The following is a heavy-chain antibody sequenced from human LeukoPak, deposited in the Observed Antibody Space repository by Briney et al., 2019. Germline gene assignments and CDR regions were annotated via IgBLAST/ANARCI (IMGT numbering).Heavy chain of an antibody. J-gene: IGHJ4*02. CDR3: ARAGKRGRDGYNAFDY. CDR2: ISYDGSNK. Sequence: SGGSLRLSCAASGFTFSSYAMHWVCQAPGKGLEWVAVISYDGSNKYYADSVKGRFTISRDNSKNTLYLQMNSLRAEDTAVYYCARAGKRGRDGYNAFDYWGQGTLVTVSS. V-gene: IGHV3-30-3*01. CDR1: GFTFSSYA. D-gene: IGHD5-24*01.